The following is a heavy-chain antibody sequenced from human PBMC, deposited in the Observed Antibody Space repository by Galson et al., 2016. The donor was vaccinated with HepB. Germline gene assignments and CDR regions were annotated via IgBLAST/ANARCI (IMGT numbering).Heavy chain of an antibody. CDR2: ISHDSNRD. V-gene: IGHV3-30*04. CDR1: GFTFSHYA. Sequence: SLRLSCAASGFTFSHYALHWVRRTPDKALQWVAVISHDSNRDYYADSVKGRFTISRDSSKDTLYLEMNNVRLEDTGVYHVVRILGLTPEFWGQGTPVTVSS. CDR3: VRILGLTPEF. J-gene: IGHJ4*02.